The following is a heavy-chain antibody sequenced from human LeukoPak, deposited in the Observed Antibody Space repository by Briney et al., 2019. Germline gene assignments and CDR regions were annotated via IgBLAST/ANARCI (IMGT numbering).Heavy chain of an antibody. CDR3: ARGGDSSSWYEIPTRNYYYYMDV. Sequence: SETLSLTCTVSGGSISSSSYYWSWIRQPPGKGLEWIGYIYYSGSTNYNPSLKSRVTISVDTSKNQFSLKLSSVTAADMAVYYCARGGDSSSWYEIPTRNYYYYMDVWGKGTTVTISS. CDR2: IYYSGST. CDR1: GGSISSSSYY. J-gene: IGHJ6*03. V-gene: IGHV4-61*01. D-gene: IGHD6-13*01.